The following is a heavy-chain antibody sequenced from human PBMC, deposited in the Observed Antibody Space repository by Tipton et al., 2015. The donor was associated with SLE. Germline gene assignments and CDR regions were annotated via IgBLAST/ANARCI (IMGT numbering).Heavy chain of an antibody. D-gene: IGHD1-26*01. CDR1: GSIFSSFT. CDR3: AREGTISGGSYLGAFDI. J-gene: IGHJ3*02. CDR2: IISSSSYI. Sequence: GSLRLSCAASGSIFSSFTMNWVRPAPGKGLECVSSIISSSSYIYYVDSVKGRVTISRDNAKNSLYLQMNSLRAEDTAVYYCAREGTISGGSYLGAFDIWGQRTMVTVSS. V-gene: IGHV3-21*03.